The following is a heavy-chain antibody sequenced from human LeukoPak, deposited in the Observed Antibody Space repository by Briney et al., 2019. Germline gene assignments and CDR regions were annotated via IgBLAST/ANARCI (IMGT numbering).Heavy chain of an antibody. D-gene: IGHD1-26*01. CDR1: GYSISSGYY. Sequence: SETLSLTCAVSGYSISSGYYWGWIRQPPGKGLEWIGSIYHSGSTYYNPSLKNRVNISVDTSKNQFSLKLSSVTAADTAVYYCARRRVGFTVDYWSQGTLVTVSS. CDR3: ARRRVGFTVDY. J-gene: IGHJ4*02. V-gene: IGHV4-38-2*01. CDR2: IYHSGST.